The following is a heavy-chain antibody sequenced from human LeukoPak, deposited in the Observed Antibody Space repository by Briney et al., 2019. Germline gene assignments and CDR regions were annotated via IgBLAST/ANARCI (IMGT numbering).Heavy chain of an antibody. J-gene: IGHJ4*02. D-gene: IGHD6-13*01. CDR1: GGSISSYY. Sequence: SETLSLTCTVSGGSISSYYWSWIRQPPGKGLEWIGYIYYSGSTNYNPSLKSRVTISVDTSKNQFSLKLSSVTAADTAVYYCARVYGYAFGSSWYYFDYWGQGTLVTVSS. CDR3: ARVYGYAFGSSWYYFDY. CDR2: IYYSGST. V-gene: IGHV4-59*01.